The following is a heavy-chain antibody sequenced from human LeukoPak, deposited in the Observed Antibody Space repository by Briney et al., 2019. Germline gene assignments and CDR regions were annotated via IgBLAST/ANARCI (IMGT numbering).Heavy chain of an antibody. CDR1: GGSVNSGSYY. V-gene: IGHV4-34*01. CDR3: ARLPMRYDFWSGLVPLYGMDV. Sequence: PSETLSLTYAVSGGSVNSGSYYWSWIRQPPGKGLEWIGEINHSGSTNYNPSLKSRVTISVDTSKNQFSLKLSSVTAADTAVYYCARLPMRYDFWSGLVPLYGMDVWGQGTTVTVSS. D-gene: IGHD3-3*01. CDR2: INHSGST. J-gene: IGHJ6*02.